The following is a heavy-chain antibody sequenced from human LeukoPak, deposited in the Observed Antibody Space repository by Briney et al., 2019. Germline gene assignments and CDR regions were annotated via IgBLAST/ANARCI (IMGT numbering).Heavy chain of an antibody. V-gene: IGHV4-39*07. Sequence: SETLSLTCTVSGGSISSSSYYWGWIRQPPGKGLEWIGSIYYSGSTYYNPSLKSRVTISVDTSKNQFSLKLSSVTAADTAVYYCARGHYMDVWGKGTTVTVSS. CDR2: IYYSGST. CDR1: GGSISSSSYY. J-gene: IGHJ6*03. CDR3: ARGHYMDV.